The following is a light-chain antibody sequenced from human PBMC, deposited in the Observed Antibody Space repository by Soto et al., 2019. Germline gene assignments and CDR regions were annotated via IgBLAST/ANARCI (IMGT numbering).Light chain of an antibody. V-gene: IGKV3-11*01. CDR1: QSVRSY. CDR2: DAS. J-gene: IGKJ2*01. Sequence: EIVLTQSPATLSLSPGERATLSCRASQSVRSYLAWYQQKHGQAPRLLIYDASNRATGIPARFSGGGSGSDFTLTISRLEPEDFAVYYCQQRSNWPPTFGQGTKLEIE. CDR3: QQRSNWPPT.